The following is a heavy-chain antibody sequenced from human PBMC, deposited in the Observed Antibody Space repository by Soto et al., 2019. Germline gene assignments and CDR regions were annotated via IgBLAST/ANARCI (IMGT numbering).Heavy chain of an antibody. CDR3: ASGVGYCTNGVCSGDNWFDP. Sequence: PSETLSLTCTVSGGSISSGGYYWSWIRQHPGKGLEWIGYIYYSGSTYYNPSLKSRVTISVDTSKNQFSLKLSSVTAADTAVYYCASGVGYCTNGVCSGDNWFDPWGQGTLVTVS. CDR1: GGSISSGGYY. CDR2: IYYSGST. V-gene: IGHV4-31*03. D-gene: IGHD2-8*01. J-gene: IGHJ5*02.